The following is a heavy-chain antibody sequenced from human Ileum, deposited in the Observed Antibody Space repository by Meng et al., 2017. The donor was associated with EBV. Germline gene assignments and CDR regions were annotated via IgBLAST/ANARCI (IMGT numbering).Heavy chain of an antibody. J-gene: IGHJ4*02. CDR2: IFHPAST. Sequence: QEPCPGLVHPPVTLSLTRAVSGGSITSSNWWTWVRQPPGKGLEWIGEIFHPASTNYNPSLQSRITMSIDESKNQFSLKLYFVTAADTAVYYCASRPPYNQGVSLEYWGQGTLVTVSS. D-gene: IGHD3-10*01. CDR3: ASRPPYNQGVSLEY. CDR1: GGSITSSNW. V-gene: IGHV4-4*03.